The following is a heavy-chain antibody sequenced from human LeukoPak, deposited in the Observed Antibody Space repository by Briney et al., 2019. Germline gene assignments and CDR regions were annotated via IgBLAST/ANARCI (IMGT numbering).Heavy chain of an antibody. CDR1: GFTFDDYG. CDR3: AKPIYDSSGYYSYYYYGMDV. CDR2: ISGSGGST. J-gene: IGHJ6*02. D-gene: IGHD3-22*01. V-gene: IGHV3-23*01. Sequence: GGSLRLSCAASGFTFDDYGMSWVRQAPGKGLEWVSAISGSGGSTYYADSVKGRFTISRGNSKNTLYLQMNSLRAEDTAVYYCAKPIYDSSGYYSYYYYGMDVWGQGTTVTVSS.